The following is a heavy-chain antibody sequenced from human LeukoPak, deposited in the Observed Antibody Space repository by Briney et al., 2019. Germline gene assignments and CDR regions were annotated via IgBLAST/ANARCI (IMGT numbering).Heavy chain of an antibody. CDR3: ARVVTGIAVAGNGGNWFDP. V-gene: IGHV1-69*04. CDR2: IIPILGIA. D-gene: IGHD6-19*01. J-gene: IGHJ5*02. CDR1: GGTFSSYA. Sequence: SVKVSCKASGGTFSSYAISWVRQAPGQGLEWMGRIIPILGIANYARKFQGRVTITADKSTSTAYMELSSLRSEDTAVYYCARVVTGIAVAGNGGNWFDPWGQGTLVTVSS.